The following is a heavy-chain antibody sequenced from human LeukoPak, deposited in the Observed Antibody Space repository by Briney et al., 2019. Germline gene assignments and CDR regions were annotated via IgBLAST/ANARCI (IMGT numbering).Heavy chain of an antibody. CDR2: IYYSGST. CDR1: GGSISSSSYY. CDR3: ARFSTSSMKPFVFDY. J-gene: IGHJ4*02. V-gene: IGHV4-39*01. D-gene: IGHD2-2*01. Sequence: TSETLSLTCTVSGGSISSSSYYWGWIRQPPGKGLEWIGSIYYSGSTYYNPSLKSRVTISVDTSKNQFSLKLSSVTAADTAVYYCARFSTSSMKPFVFDYWGQGTLVTVSS.